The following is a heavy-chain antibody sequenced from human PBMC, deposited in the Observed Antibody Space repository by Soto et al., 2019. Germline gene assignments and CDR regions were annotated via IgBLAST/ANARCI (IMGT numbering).Heavy chain of an antibody. J-gene: IGHJ5*02. CDR3: AKHAEYQLVSWFDP. CDR1: GFSFSTYA. V-gene: IGHV3-23*01. Sequence: EVQLLESGGGLVQPGGSLRLSCAVSGFSFSTYAMSWVRQAPGKGLEWVSGISAGGGNTYYADSVRGRFTISRDNSKDTRYLQITSLRAEDTAFYYCAKHAEYQLVSWFDPWGQGTLVTVSS. D-gene: IGHD2-2*01. CDR2: ISAGGGNT.